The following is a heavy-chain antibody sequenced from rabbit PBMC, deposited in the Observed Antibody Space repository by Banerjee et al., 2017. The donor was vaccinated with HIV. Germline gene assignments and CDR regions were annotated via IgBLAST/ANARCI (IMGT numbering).Heavy chain of an antibody. D-gene: IGHD4-1*01. Sequence: QLKESGGGLVQPGGSLKVSCKASGFDFSTYYMSWVRQAPGKGLEWIGYIDPVFAGTYYASWVNGRFTISSHNAQNTLYLQLNSLTAADTATYFCARDLAGVIGWNFGLWGPGTLVTVS. CDR2: IDPVFAGT. CDR1: GFDFSTYY. V-gene: IGHV1S7*01. J-gene: IGHJ6*01. CDR3: ARDLAGVIGWNFGL.